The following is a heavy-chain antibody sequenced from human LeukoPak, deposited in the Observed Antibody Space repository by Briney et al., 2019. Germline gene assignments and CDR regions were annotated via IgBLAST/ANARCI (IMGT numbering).Heavy chain of an antibody. V-gene: IGHV5-51*01. D-gene: IGHD3-10*01. CDR3: AARYYYGSGSFPTSFDY. Sequence: PGESLKISCKGSGYSFTTYWIVWVRQMPGKGLEWMGIIYPGDSDIRYSPSFEGQVTMSADKSISTAYLQWSSLRASDTAMYYCAARYYYGSGSFPTSFDYWGQGTLVTVSS. CDR2: IYPGDSDI. J-gene: IGHJ4*02. CDR1: GYSFTTYW.